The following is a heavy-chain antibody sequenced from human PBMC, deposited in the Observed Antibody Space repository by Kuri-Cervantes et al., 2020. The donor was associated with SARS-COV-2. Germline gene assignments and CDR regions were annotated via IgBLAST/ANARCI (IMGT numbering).Heavy chain of an antibody. CDR3: AKAEWLERGGIDY. CDR2: ISGSGGFT. V-gene: IGHV3-23*01. D-gene: IGHD6-19*01. J-gene: IGHJ4*02. Sequence: GESLKISCAASGFSFYNYVMSWVRQAPGKGLEWVSGISGSGGFTYYADSVKGRFTISRGNSKNTLFLQMNSLRAEDTAVYYCAKAEWLERGGIDYWGQGTLVTVSS. CDR1: GFSFYNYV.